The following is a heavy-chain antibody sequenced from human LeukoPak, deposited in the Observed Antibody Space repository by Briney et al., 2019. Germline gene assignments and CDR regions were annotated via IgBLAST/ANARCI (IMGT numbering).Heavy chain of an antibody. Sequence: GASVKVSCKASGYTFTSYYMHWVRQAPGQGLEWMGIINPSGGSTSYAQKFQGRVTMTSDTSISSAYMELSRLRSDDRAVYYCARDLYGGTSATFDYWGEGTLVTVSS. CDR1: GYTFTSYY. D-gene: IGHD4-23*01. V-gene: IGHV1-46*01. CDR3: ARDLYGGTSATFDY. CDR2: INPSGGST. J-gene: IGHJ4*02.